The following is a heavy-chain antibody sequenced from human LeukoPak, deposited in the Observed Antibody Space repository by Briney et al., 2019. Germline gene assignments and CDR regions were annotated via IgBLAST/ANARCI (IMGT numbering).Heavy chain of an antibody. J-gene: IGHJ6*03. V-gene: IGHV1-2*02. CDR3: AREDIVATPKGDYYYYMDV. D-gene: IGHD5-12*01. Sequence: ASVKVSCKASGYTFTDYYIHWVRQAPGQGLEWMGWINPSSGGTAYAQKFQGRVTMTRDTSITTAYMDLRRLRSDDTAVYYCAREDIVATPKGDYYYYMDVWGKGTTVTVSS. CDR2: INPSSGGT. CDR1: GYTFTDYY.